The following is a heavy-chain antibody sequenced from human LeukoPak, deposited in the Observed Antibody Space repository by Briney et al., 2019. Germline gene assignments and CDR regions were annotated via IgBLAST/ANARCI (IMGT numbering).Heavy chain of an antibody. D-gene: IGHD2/OR15-2a*01. CDR1: GFTFRSYG. CDR3: ARDNKRFSCDY. CDR2: ISDDGSNI. Sequence: GRSPRLSCAASGFTFRSYGMHWVRQAPGKGLEWVALISDDGSNIYYADSVKGRFTISRDSSKNTLSLQMSSLRVEDTAVYYCARDNKRFSCDYWGQGTLVTVSS. J-gene: IGHJ4*02. V-gene: IGHV3-30*03.